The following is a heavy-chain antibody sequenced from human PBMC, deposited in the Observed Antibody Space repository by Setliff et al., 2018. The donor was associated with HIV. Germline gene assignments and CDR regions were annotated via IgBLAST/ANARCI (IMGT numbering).Heavy chain of an antibody. CDR3: ATATEHWLSEGGFDY. J-gene: IGHJ4*02. Sequence: SSVKVSCKASGGTFNKYAISWVRQAPGQGLEWMGEIIPIFGTANYAQKFQGRVTLSADDFTSTAYMELSSLRSEDTAVYYCATATEHWLSEGGFDYWGPGPLVTVSS. V-gene: IGHV1-69*13. CDR1: GGTFNKYA. D-gene: IGHD6-19*01. CDR2: IIPIFGTA.